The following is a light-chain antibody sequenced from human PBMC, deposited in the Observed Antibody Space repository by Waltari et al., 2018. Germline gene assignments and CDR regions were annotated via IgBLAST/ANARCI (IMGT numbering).Light chain of an antibody. CDR3: QSYDKSLGGIV. Sequence: QSVLTPPPSVSGAPGQRVTISCPGTSSNLGSTYHVPRSQKIPGTAPPLPIFGNNSRPSNRPSGVPDRFSGSKSGTLASLAISRLQAEDEADYYCQSYDKSLGGIVFGGGTKVTVL. V-gene: IGLV1-40*01. CDR1: SSNLGSTYH. J-gene: IGLJ3*02. CDR2: GNNSRPS.